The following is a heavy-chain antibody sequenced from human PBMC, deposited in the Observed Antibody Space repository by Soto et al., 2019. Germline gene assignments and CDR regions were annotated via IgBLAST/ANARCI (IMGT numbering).Heavy chain of an antibody. J-gene: IGHJ5*02. CDR1: GFTFGIHW. Sequence: EVQVVESGGGLVQPGGSLRLSCAASGFTFGIHWMTWVRQVPGKGLEWVDNINQDGSGKYYVDSVKGRFIISRDNAKDSLHLQKNRLRVEDTAVYYWATSMRHTLDPWGQGTLVTVS. D-gene: IGHD2-21*01. V-gene: IGHV3-7*01. CDR3: ATSMRHTLDP. CDR2: INQDGSGK.